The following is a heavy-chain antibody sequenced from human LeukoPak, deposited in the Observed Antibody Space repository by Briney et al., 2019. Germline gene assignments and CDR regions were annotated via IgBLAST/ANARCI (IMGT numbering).Heavy chain of an antibody. J-gene: IGHJ4*02. CDR3: ATDMTTVTSGY. Sequence: GESLKISCKGSGYNFTNYWISWVRQMPGKGLEWMGRIDPSDSCTNYSPSFQGHVYISADKSISTAYLQWSSLKASDTAVYYCATDMTTVTSGYWGQGTVVTVSS. CDR2: IDPSDSCT. D-gene: IGHD4-17*01. CDR1: GYNFTNYW. V-gene: IGHV5-10-1*01.